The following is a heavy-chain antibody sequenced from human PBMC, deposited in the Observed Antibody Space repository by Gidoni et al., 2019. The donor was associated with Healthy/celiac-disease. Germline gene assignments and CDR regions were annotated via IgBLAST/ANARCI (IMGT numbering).Heavy chain of an antibody. D-gene: IGHD3-22*01. CDR3: ARDELPYDSSGYCFDY. V-gene: IGHV3-30-3*01. Sequence: QVQLVESGGGVVQPGGSLRLSCAASGFTSSSYAMHWVRQAPGKGLEWVAVISYDGSNKYYADSVKGRFTISRDNSKNTLYLQMNSLRAEDTAVYYCARDELPYDSSGYCFDYWGQGTLVTVSS. CDR1: GFTSSSYA. J-gene: IGHJ4*02. CDR2: ISYDGSNK.